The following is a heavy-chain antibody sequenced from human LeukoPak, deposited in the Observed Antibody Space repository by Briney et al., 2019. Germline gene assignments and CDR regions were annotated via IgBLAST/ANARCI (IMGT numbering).Heavy chain of an antibody. CDR3: ARDIVGANY. J-gene: IGHJ4*02. Sequence: PSETLSLTCTVSGGSISSSSYYWGWIRQPPGKGLEWIGSIYHSGSTYYNPSLKSRVTIAVETSKNQFSLKLSSVTAADTAVYYCARDIVGANYWGQGTLVTVSS. CDR1: GGSISSSSYY. CDR2: IYHSGST. D-gene: IGHD1-26*01. V-gene: IGHV4-39*07.